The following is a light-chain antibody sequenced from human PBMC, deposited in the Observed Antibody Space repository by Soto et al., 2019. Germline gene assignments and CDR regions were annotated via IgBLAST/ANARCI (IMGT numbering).Light chain of an antibody. J-gene: IGKJ4*01. Sequence: EIVLTQSPATLSLSPGERATLSCRASQSVTDFLAWYQQKPGQAPRLLIYDASNRATGVPARFSGSRSGTDFTLTISSLEPEDSAVSYCQQRSGWPPLTFGGGTKVAIK. V-gene: IGKV3-11*01. CDR3: QQRSGWPPLT. CDR1: QSVTDF. CDR2: DAS.